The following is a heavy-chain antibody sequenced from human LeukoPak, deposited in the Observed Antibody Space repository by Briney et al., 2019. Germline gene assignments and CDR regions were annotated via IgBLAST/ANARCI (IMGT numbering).Heavy chain of an antibody. J-gene: IGHJ4*02. Sequence: SETLSLTCTASGGSISSYYWSWIRQPPGKGLEWIGYIYYSGSTNYNPSLKSRVTISVDTSKNQFSLKLRSVTAADTAVYYCARVTGYVIEDNFDYWGQGTLVAVSS. D-gene: IGHD2-15*01. CDR3: ARVTGYVIEDNFDY. CDR2: IYYSGST. CDR1: GGSISSYY. V-gene: IGHV4-59*01.